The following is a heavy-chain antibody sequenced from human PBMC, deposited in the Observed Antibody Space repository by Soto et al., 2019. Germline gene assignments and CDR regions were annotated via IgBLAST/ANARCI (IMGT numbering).Heavy chain of an antibody. V-gene: IGHV3-23*01. Sequence: EVQLLESGGGLVQPGGSLRLSCAASGFTFSSYAMSWVRQAPGKGLEWVSAISGSGGSTYYADSVKGRFTISRDNSKNTLYLQMNSLRAEDTAVYYCAKDLSSYSSQLGGLGYWGQGTLVTVSS. CDR1: GFTFSSYA. D-gene: IGHD6-19*01. CDR2: ISGSGGST. J-gene: IGHJ4*02. CDR3: AKDLSSYSSQLGGLGY.